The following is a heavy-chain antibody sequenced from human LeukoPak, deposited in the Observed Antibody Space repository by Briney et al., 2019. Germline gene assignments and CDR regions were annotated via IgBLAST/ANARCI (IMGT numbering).Heavy chain of an antibody. J-gene: IGHJ4*02. D-gene: IGHD3-22*01. V-gene: IGHV1-18*01. CDR1: GYTFTSYG. CDR2: ISTYNGNT. Sequence: GASVKVSCKASGYTFTSYGISWVRQAPGQGLEWMGWISTYNGNTNYAQKVQGRVTMTTDTSTSTAYMELRSLRSDDTAVYYCARGIYDSSGYYAFDYWGQGTLVTVSS. CDR3: ARGIYDSSGYYAFDY.